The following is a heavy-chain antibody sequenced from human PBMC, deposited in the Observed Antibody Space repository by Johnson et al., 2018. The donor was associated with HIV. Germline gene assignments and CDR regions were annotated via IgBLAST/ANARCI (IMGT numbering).Heavy chain of an antibody. V-gene: IGHV3-NL1*01. J-gene: IGHJ3*02. D-gene: IGHD6-13*01. CDR3: HNPSSWSPSGDFDI. CDR2: ISSGGST. CDR1: GFTFNNFA. Sequence: QVQLLESGGGVVQPGRSLRLSCAASGFTFNNFAMHWVRQAPGKGLEWVSVISSGGSTYYAYSVKGRFTISRDNSKNTVYLQMNSLRAEDTAVYYCHNPSSWSPSGDFDIWGQGTMVTVSS.